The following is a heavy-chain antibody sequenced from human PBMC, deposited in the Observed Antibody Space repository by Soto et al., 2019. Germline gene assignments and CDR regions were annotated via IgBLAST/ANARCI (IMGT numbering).Heavy chain of an antibody. V-gene: IGHV1-18*01. J-gene: IGHJ3*02. D-gene: IGHD5-12*01. Sequence: ASVKVSCKASGYTFTSYGISWVRQAPGQGLEWMGWISAYNGNTNYAQKLQGRVTMTTDTSTSTAYIELRSLRFDDTAVYYCAREHSGYADAFDIWGQGTMVTVSS. CDR1: GYTFTSYG. CDR2: ISAYNGNT. CDR3: AREHSGYADAFDI.